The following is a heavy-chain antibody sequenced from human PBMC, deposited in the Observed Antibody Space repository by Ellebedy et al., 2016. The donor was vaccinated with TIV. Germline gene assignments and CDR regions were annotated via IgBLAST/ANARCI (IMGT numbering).Heavy chain of an antibody. CDR1: GFNFNNFW. CDR2: IKQDGSDK. Sequence: PGGSLRLSCAASGFNFNNFWMSWVRQTPGKGLEWVANIKQDGSDKYYVDSVKGRFTISRDNAKNSLYLQMNSLRAEDTAVYYCARDGLRDYDTFHYYGMDVWGQGTTVTVSS. D-gene: IGHD4-17*01. CDR3: ARDGLRDYDTFHYYGMDV. J-gene: IGHJ6*02. V-gene: IGHV3-7*04.